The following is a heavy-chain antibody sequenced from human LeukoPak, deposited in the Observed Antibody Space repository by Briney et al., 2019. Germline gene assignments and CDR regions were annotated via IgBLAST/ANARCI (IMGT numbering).Heavy chain of an antibody. V-gene: IGHV1-8*01. D-gene: IGHD2-15*01. Sequence: ASVKVSCKASGYTFTNYDINWVRQATGQGLEWMGWMNPNSGNTGYAQKFQGRATMTRSTSISTAYMELSSLRSEDTAVYYCARGGGVDCSGGSCPRTNWFDPWGQGTLVTVSS. CDR2: MNPNSGNT. CDR1: GYTFTNYD. J-gene: IGHJ5*02. CDR3: ARGGGVDCSGGSCPRTNWFDP.